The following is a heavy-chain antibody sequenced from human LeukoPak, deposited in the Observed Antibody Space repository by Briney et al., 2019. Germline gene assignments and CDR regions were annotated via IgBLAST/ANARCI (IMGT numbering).Heavy chain of an antibody. CDR2: IYYSGST. D-gene: IGHD2-21*02. V-gene: IGHV4-39*01. CDR1: GGSISSSSYY. Sequence: SETLSLTCTVSGGSISSSSYYWGWILQPPGKGLEWIGSIYYSGSTYYNPSLKSRVTISVDTSKNQFSLKLSSVTAADTAVYYCASYLVVTATYYFDYWGQGTLVTVSS. CDR3: ASYLVVTATYYFDY. J-gene: IGHJ4*02.